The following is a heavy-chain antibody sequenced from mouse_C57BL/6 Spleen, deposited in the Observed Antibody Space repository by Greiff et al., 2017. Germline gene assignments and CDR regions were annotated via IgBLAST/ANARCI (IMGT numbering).Heavy chain of an antibody. CDR3: ARSGGAMDY. D-gene: IGHD3-1*01. V-gene: IGHV1-69*01. CDR2: IDPSDSYT. J-gene: IGHJ4*01. CDR1: GYTFTSYW. Sequence: VKLQQPGAELVMPGASVKLSCKASGYTFTSYWMHWVKQRPGQGLEWIGEIDPSDSYTNYTQKFKGKSTLTVDKSSSTAYMQLNSLTSEDSAVYYCARSGGAMDYWGQGTSVTVSS.